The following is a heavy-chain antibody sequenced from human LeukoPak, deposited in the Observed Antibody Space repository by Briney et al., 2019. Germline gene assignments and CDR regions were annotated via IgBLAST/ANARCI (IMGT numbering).Heavy chain of an antibody. J-gene: IGHJ4*02. D-gene: IGHD3-22*01. CDR1: GFTFSSYE. V-gene: IGHV3-48*03. CDR2: ISSSGSTI. Sequence: PGGSLRLSCAASGFTFSSYEMNWVRQALGKGLEWVSYISSSGSTIYYADSVKGRFTISRDNAKNSLYLQMNSLRAEDTAVYYCARDLSSYYDNSGFDYWGQGTLVTVSS. CDR3: ARDLSSYYDNSGFDY.